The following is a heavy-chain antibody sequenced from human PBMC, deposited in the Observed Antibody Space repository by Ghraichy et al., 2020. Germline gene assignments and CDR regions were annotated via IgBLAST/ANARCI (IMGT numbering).Heavy chain of an antibody. CDR1: GFTFSSYW. CDR2: IKQVGSEK. V-gene: IGHV3-7*03. D-gene: IGHD6-13*01. CDR3: AREGDGGSSGFDNWFDP. J-gene: IGHJ5*02. Sequence: GGSLRLSCAASGFTFSSYWMSWVRQAPGKGLEWVANIKQVGSEKYYVDSVKGRFTISRDNAKNSLYLQMNRLRAEDTAVYYCAREGDGGSSGFDNWFDPWGQGTRVTVSS.